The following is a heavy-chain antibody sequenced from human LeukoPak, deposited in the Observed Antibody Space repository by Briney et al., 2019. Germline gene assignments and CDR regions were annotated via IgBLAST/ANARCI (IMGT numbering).Heavy chain of an antibody. Sequence: PSETLSLTCTVSGGSIRSSTDYWGWIRQPPGKELEWIGSIYYSGSTYYNPSLKSRVTISVDTSKNQFSLKLSSVTAADTAVYYCARSAAGKSENYDFWSGYYTPDYWGQGTLVTVSS. CDR1: GGSIRSSTDY. V-gene: IGHV4-39*07. CDR2: IYYSGST. CDR3: ARSAAGKSENYDFWSGYYTPDY. D-gene: IGHD3-3*01. J-gene: IGHJ4*02.